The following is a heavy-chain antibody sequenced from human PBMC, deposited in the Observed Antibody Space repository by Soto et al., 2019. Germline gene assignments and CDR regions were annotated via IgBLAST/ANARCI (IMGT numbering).Heavy chain of an antibody. D-gene: IGHD3-22*01. CDR2: IYWDDDK. CDR1: GFSLSTSGVA. V-gene: IGHV2-5*02. J-gene: IGHJ2*01. Sequence: QITLKESGPTLVKPTQTLTLTCTFSGFSLSTSGVAVGWIRQPPGKALEWLAVIYWDDDKRYSPSLKNRLTITXXIXKXXVGLTLTNMDPVATATYYSAHMLSDSGGWYWYFALWGRGTLVTVSS. CDR3: AHMLSDSGGWYWYFAL.